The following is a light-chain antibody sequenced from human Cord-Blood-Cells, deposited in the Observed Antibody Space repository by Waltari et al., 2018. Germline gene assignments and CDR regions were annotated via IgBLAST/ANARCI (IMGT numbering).Light chain of an antibody. J-gene: IGKJ3*01. Sequence: DIVMTQSPDSLAVSLGERATINCKSSQSVLYSSNNKNYLAWYQQKPGQPPKLLIYWASTRESVVPDRFSCSGSGTDFTLTISILQAEDVAVYYCQQYYSTPLTFGPGTKVDIK. CDR3: QQYYSTPLT. V-gene: IGKV4-1*01. CDR2: WAS. CDR1: QSVLYSSNNKNY.